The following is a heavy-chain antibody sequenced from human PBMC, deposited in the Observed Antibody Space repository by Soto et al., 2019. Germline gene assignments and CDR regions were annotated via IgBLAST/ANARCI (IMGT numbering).Heavy chain of an antibody. V-gene: IGHV1-3*01. CDR2: INAGNGNT. CDR3: ARGMRDLYNWFDP. D-gene: IGHD3-10*01. Sequence: DSVKVCFKGSGYPFTSYAMHLVRQAPGQSLEWMGWINAGNGNTKYSQKFQGRVTITRDTSASTAYMDLSSVRSEDTAVYYCARGMRDLYNWFDPWGQGTMVTVSS. CDR1: GYPFTSYA. J-gene: IGHJ5*02.